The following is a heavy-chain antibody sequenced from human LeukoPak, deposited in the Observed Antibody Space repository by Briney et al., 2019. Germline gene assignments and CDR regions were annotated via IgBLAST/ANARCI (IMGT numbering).Heavy chain of an antibody. D-gene: IGHD3-22*01. Sequence: SETLSLTCTVSSGSFSSYYWNWIRQPAGKGLEWIGRIYITGSTNYNPSLKSRVTMSVDTSKNQFSLNLSSVTAADTAGYYCARGRGYYQDYWGQGTLVTVSS. CDR2: IYITGST. J-gene: IGHJ4*02. CDR1: SGSFSSYY. CDR3: ARGRGYYQDY. V-gene: IGHV4-4*07.